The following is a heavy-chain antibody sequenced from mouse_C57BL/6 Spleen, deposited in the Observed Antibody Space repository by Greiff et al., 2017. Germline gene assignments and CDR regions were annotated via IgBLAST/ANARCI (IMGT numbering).Heavy chain of an antibody. D-gene: IGHD2-1*01. CDR2: INPSNGGT. V-gene: IGHV1-53*01. Sequence: QVQLQQPGTELVKPGASVKLSCKASGYTFTSYWMHWVKQRPGQGLEWIGNINPSNGGTNYNEKFKSKATLTVDKSSSTAYMQLSSLTSEDSAVXYCAREGNYAWYFDVWGTGTTVTVSS. CDR1: GYTFTSYW. CDR3: AREGNYAWYFDV. J-gene: IGHJ1*03.